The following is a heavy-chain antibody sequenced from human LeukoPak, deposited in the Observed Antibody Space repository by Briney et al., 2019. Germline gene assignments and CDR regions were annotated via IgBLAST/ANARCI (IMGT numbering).Heavy chain of an antibody. J-gene: IGHJ3*02. V-gene: IGHV1-2*06. CDR1: GYTFTGYY. CDR2: INPNSGGT. Sequence: ASVKVSCKASGYTFTGYYMHWVRQAPGQGLEWMGRINPNSGGTNYAQKFQGRVTMTRDTSISTAYMGLSRLRSDDTAVYYCARVRGWSSQFDAFDIWGQGTMVTVSS. CDR3: ARVRGWSSQFDAFDI. D-gene: IGHD3-3*01.